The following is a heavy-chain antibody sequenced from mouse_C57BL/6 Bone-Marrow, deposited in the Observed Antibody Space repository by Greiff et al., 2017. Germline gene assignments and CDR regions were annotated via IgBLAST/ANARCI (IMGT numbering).Heavy chain of an antibody. J-gene: IGHJ2*01. V-gene: IGHV3-6*01. D-gene: IGHD1-1*01. CDR3: ARSLLLRGGDFYFDY. CDR1: GYSITSGYY. CDR2: ISYDGSN. Sequence: EVKLVESGPGLVKPSQSLSLTCSVTGYSITSGYYWNWIRQFPGNKLEWMGYISYDGSNNYNPSLKNRISITRDTSKNQFFLKLNSVTTEDTATYYCARSLLLRGGDFYFDYWGQGTTLTVSS.